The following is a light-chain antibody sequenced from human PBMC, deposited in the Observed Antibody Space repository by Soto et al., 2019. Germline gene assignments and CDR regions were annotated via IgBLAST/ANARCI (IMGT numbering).Light chain of an antibody. J-gene: IGKJ2*01. CDR3: QQSYGTLYT. Sequence: DIQMTQSPSSLSASIGDTVTIACRASQSIDTYLHWYQQKPGKTPNLLIHGASGLQSGVPSRFSGSGSGPDFTLTISSLQPEDFATYYCQQSYGTLYTFGQGTKVEIK. CDR1: QSIDTY. CDR2: GAS. V-gene: IGKV1-39*01.